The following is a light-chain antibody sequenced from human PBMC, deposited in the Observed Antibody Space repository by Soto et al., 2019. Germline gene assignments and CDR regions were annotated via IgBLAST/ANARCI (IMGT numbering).Light chain of an antibody. CDR3: SSYTSSSTL. CDR2: EVS. CDR1: SSDVGSYNY. Sequence: QSVLTQPASVSGSPGQSITISCTGTSSDVGSYNYVSWYQQHPGKAPKLMIYEVSDRPSGISSRFSGSNSGNTASLTISGLQTEDEADYYFSSYTSSSTLFGTGTELTVL. V-gene: IGLV2-14*01. J-gene: IGLJ1*01.